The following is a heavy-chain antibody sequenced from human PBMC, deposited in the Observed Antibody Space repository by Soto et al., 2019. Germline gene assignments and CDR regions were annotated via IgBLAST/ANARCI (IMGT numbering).Heavy chain of an antibody. V-gene: IGHV3-49*04. CDR1: GFTFSSYW. D-gene: IGHD3-22*01. Sequence: GGSLRLSCAASGFTFSSYWMSWVRQAPGKGLEWVGFIRGKAYGGTTEYAASVKGRFTISRDDSKSIAYLQMNSLKTEDTAVYYCTSATDYYDSSGYYYDRSIDAFDIWGQGTMVTVSS. J-gene: IGHJ3*02. CDR2: IRGKAYGGTT. CDR3: TSATDYYDSSGYYYDRSIDAFDI.